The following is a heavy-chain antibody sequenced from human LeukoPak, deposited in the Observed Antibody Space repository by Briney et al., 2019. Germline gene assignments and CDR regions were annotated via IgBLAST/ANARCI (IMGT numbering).Heavy chain of an antibody. V-gene: IGHV3-23*01. CDR1: GFTFSSYA. J-gene: IGHJ3*02. Sequence: PGGSLGLSCAASGFTFSSYAMSWVRQAPGKGLEWVSAISGSGGSTYYADSVRGRFTISRDNSKNTLYLQMNSLRAEDTAVYYCAKVASRYYDSSGYPDHDAFDIWGEGTMVTVSS. CDR3: AKVASRYYDSSGYPDHDAFDI. CDR2: ISGSGGST. D-gene: IGHD3-22*01.